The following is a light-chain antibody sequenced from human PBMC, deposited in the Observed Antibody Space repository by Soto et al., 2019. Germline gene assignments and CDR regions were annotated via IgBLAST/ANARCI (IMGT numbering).Light chain of an antibody. CDR1: QGINSY. J-gene: IGKJ4*01. CDR2: AAS. Sequence: IQLTQSPSSLSASVGDRVTITCRASQGINSYLAWYQQKPGKGPKLLIYAASTLQSGVPSRFSGSGSGTDFTLTISSLQPEDFATYHCQQLNTYPLTFGGGTKVEIK. V-gene: IGKV1-9*01. CDR3: QQLNTYPLT.